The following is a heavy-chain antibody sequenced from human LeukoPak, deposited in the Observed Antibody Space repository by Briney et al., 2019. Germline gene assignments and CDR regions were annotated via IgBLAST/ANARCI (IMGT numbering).Heavy chain of an antibody. CDR2: INHSGST. CDR3: ARVTEGYCSGGSCYGMDV. V-gene: IGHV4-34*01. CDR1: GGSLSGYY. J-gene: IGHJ6*02. D-gene: IGHD2-15*01. Sequence: SETLSLTCAVYGGSLSGYYWSWIRQPPGKGLEWIGEINHSGSTNYNPSLKSRVTISVDTSKNQFSLKLSSVTAADTAVYYCARVTEGYCSGGSCYGMDVWGQGTTVTVSS.